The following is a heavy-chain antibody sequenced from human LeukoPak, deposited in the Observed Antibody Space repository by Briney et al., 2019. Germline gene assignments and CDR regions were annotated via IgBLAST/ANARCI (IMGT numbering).Heavy chain of an antibody. CDR2: ISGSGGST. D-gene: IGHD3-9*01. CDR3: AKSREGTYYDILTGY. Sequence: GGSLRLPCAASGFTFSSYAMSWVRQAPGKGLEWVSAISGSGGSTYYADPVKGRFTISRDNSKNTLYLQMSSLRAEDTAVYYCAKSREGTYYDILTGYWGQGTLVTVSS. V-gene: IGHV3-23*01. J-gene: IGHJ4*02. CDR1: GFTFSSYA.